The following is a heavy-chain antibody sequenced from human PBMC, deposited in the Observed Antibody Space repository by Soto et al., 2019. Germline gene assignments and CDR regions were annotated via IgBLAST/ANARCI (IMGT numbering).Heavy chain of an antibody. Sequence: PGWSLRLSCEASGFTFSNYEMNWVRQAPGKGLEWVSYISSSGSIPYHADSVKGRFTISRDNAKNLLYLQMNSLTTEDTAIYYCVRDYRSASQSYWSFDLWGRGTPVTVSS. CDR3: VRDYRSASQSYWSFDL. V-gene: IGHV3-48*03. CDR2: ISSSGSIP. J-gene: IGHJ2*01. CDR1: GFTFSNYE. D-gene: IGHD4-4*01.